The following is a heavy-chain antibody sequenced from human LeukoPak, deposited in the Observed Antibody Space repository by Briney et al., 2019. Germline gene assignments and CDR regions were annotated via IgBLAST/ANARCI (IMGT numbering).Heavy chain of an antibody. J-gene: IGHJ5*02. CDR1: GYSFTSYW. D-gene: IGHD3-22*01. V-gene: IGHV5-51*01. Sequence: GESLKISCKSSGYSFTSYWIAWVRQMPGKGLEWMGIIYPGDSDTTYSPSFQGQVTISADKSISTAYLQWSSLKASDTAIYYCARNYYSNNHWGQGTLVTVSS. CDR2: IYPGDSDT. CDR3: ARNYYSNNH.